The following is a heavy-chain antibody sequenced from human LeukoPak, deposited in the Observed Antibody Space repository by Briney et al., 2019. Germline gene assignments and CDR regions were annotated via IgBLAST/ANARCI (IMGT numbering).Heavy chain of an antibody. CDR2: IYYSGST. D-gene: IGHD3-22*01. V-gene: IGHV4-39*07. J-gene: IGHJ4*02. CDR3: ARNPVDTMIVVVINYFDY. CDR1: GGSISSSSYY. Sequence: SETLSLTCTVSGGSISSSSYYWGWIRQPPGKGLEWIGSIYYSGSTYYNPSLKSRVTISVDTSKNQFSLKLSSVTAADTAVYYCARNPVDTMIVVVINYFDYWGQGTLVTVSS.